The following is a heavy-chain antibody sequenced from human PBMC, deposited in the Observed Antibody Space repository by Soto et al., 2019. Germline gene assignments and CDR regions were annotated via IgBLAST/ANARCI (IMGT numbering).Heavy chain of an antibody. CDR1: GFTFRTYY. Sequence: EVELVESGGGLVEPGGSLTLSCAASGFTFRTYYMIWVRQAPGKGLEWVSSISAGSSNIYYAPSVKGRFTISRDNAKNSLYLQINSLRAEDTAVYYCARQYPSSSRHFAHWGQGTLVTVS. CDR3: ARQYPSSSRHFAH. D-gene: IGHD6-6*01. V-gene: IGHV3-21*01. CDR2: ISAGSSNI. J-gene: IGHJ4*02.